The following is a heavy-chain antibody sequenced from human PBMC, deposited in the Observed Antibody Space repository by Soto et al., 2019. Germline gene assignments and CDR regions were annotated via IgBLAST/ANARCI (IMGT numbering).Heavy chain of an antibody. J-gene: IGHJ1*01. V-gene: IGHV3-23*01. Sequence: PGGSLRLSCAASGFTFSSYAMSWVRQAPGKGLEWVSAISGSGGSTYYADSVKGRFTISRDNSKNTLYLQMNSLRAEDTAVYYCAKDQGYCTNGVCHIPPFAEYFQHWGQGTLVTVSS. D-gene: IGHD2-8*01. CDR3: AKDQGYCTNGVCHIPPFAEYFQH. CDR2: ISGSGGST. CDR1: GFTFSSYA.